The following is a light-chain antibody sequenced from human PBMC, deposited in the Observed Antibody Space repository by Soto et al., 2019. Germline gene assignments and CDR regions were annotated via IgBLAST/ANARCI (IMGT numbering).Light chain of an antibody. J-gene: IGKJ1*01. CDR1: QSITSW. CDR2: DAS. CDR3: QQYDSYPWT. V-gene: IGKV1-5*01. Sequence: GDRVTITCRASQSITSWLAWYQQKPGKAPKLLIYDASRLQSGVPSRFSGSGSGTEFTLTISSLQPDDFATYYCQQYDSYPWTFCQGTKVEIK.